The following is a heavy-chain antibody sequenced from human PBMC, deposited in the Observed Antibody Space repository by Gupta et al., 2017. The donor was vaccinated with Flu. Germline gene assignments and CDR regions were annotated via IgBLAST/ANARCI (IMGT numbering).Heavy chain of an antibody. J-gene: IGHJ4*02. Sequence: EVQLLESGGGLVQPGGSLRLACAASGFNFGSYAISWVSQAPGKGLEWVSGISATGGSTYFADSVKGRFTISRDNSKDTLYLQMKGLRAEDTAVYFCAKDLPQYSGSYHFDYWGQGTLVTVSS. D-gene: IGHD1-26*01. CDR3: AKDLPQYSGSYHFDY. CDR2: ISATGGST. V-gene: IGHV3-23*01. CDR1: GFNFGSYA.